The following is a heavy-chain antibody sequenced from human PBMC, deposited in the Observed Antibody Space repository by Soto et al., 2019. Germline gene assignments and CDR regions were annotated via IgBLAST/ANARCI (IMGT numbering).Heavy chain of an antibody. Sequence: GESLKISCKGSGYSFTSYWISWVRQMPGKGLEWMGRIDPSDSYTNYSPSFQGHVTISADKSISTAYLQWSSLKASDTAMYYCARSDIAARDFDYWGQETLVTVSS. CDR3: ARSDIAARDFDY. CDR2: IDPSDSYT. V-gene: IGHV5-10-1*01. CDR1: GYSFTSYW. J-gene: IGHJ4*02. D-gene: IGHD6-6*01.